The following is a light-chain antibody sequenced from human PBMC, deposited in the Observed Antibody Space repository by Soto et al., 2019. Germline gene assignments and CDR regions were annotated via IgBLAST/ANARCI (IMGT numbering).Light chain of an antibody. CDR2: GAS. CDR1: QSVSSN. Sequence: EIVMTQSPATLAVSPGERATLSCRASQSVSSNLAWYQQKPGQAPRLLIYGASTRATGFPARFSGSASGTEFTVTISSLQSEDFAVYYCQQYNSWPLTFGGGTKVEIK. V-gene: IGKV3-15*01. CDR3: QQYNSWPLT. J-gene: IGKJ4*01.